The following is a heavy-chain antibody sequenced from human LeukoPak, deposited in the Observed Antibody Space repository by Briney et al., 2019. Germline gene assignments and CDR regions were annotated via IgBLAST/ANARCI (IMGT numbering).Heavy chain of an antibody. Sequence: SDTLSLTCAVYGGSFSGYYWSWIRQPPGKGLEWIGEINHSGSTNYNPSLKSRVTISVDTSKNQFSLKLSSVTAADTAVYYCAIYGSGSYRFDYWGQGTLVTVSS. CDR3: AIYGSGSYRFDY. V-gene: IGHV4-34*01. J-gene: IGHJ4*02. CDR2: INHSGST. D-gene: IGHD3-10*01. CDR1: GGSFSGYY.